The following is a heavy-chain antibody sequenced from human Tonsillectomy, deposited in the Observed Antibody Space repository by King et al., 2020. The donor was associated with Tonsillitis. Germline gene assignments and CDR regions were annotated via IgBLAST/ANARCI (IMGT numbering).Heavy chain of an antibody. Sequence: QLVQSGGGLVKRGGSLRLSCAASGFTFSDFYMTWIRQAPGKGLEWVLYISSSSSYTNYADSVKGRFTISRDNVKNSLYLQMISLRAEDTAVYYCARKNGAYDYDYWGQGTLVTVSS. CDR3: ARKNGAYDYDY. CDR1: GFTFSDFY. J-gene: IGHJ4*02. D-gene: IGHD5-12*01. CDR2: ISSSSSYT. V-gene: IGHV3-11*05.